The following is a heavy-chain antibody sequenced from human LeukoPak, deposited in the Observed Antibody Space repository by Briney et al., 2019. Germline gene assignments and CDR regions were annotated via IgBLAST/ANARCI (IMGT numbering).Heavy chain of an antibody. Sequence: PATLSLTRNVSGGSFCGYYWTRIRPPPQKGLEWIGEVSHSGSTHYTPPLRSRVIISLDTSTKQVSLWLTSVTAADTAMYYCGRLRPTAVRGVISPSYFDTSGPIGRWGAGTLVTVSS. CDR1: GGSFCGYY. CDR2: VSHSGST. V-gene: IGHV4-34*01. J-gene: IGHJ4*02. D-gene: IGHD3-10*01. CDR3: GRLRPTAVRGVISPSYFDTSGPIGR.